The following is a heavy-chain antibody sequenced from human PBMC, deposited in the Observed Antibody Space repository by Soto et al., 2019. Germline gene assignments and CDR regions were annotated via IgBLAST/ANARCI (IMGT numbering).Heavy chain of an antibody. CDR1: GFTFSSYA. Sequence: QVQLVESGGGVVQPGRSLRLSCAASGFTFSSYAMHWVRQTPGKGLEWVAVISYDGSNKYYADSVKGRFTSSRDNSKNTLYLQMNSLRAEDTAVYYCARGSGSADYWGQGTLVTVSS. D-gene: IGHD3-10*01. V-gene: IGHV3-30-3*01. CDR3: ARGSGSADY. J-gene: IGHJ4*02. CDR2: ISYDGSNK.